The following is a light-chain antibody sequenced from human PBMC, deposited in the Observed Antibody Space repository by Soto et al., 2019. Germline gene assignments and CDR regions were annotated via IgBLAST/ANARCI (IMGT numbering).Light chain of an antibody. CDR3: QKYTNWPPWT. Sequence: EIVMTQSPATLSVSPGERATLSCRASQSVSSNLAWYQQKPGQAPRLLIYGASNRATGIPARFSGSGSGTEFTLTISRLQSEDFAVYFCQKYTNWPPWTFGQGTTVDI. J-gene: IGKJ1*01. CDR1: QSVSSN. V-gene: IGKV3-15*01. CDR2: GAS.